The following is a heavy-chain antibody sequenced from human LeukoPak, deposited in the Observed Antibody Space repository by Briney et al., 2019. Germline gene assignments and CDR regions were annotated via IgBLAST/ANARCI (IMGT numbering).Heavy chain of an antibody. CDR2: IYYSGSP. J-gene: IGHJ6*03. V-gene: IGHV4-39*01. Sequence: SETLSLTCTVSGGSISSSSYYWGWIRQPPGKGLEWIGSIYYSGSPYYNPSLKSRVTISVDTSKNQFSLKLSSVTAADTAVYYCARHREGVSGWYTAGYYYMDVWGKGTTVTISS. D-gene: IGHD6-19*01. CDR1: GGSISSSSYY. CDR3: ARHREGVSGWYTAGYYYMDV.